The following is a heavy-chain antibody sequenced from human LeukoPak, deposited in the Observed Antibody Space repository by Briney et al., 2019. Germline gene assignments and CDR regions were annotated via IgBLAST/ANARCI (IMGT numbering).Heavy chain of an antibody. CDR2: IYPADSDT. Sequence: GESLKISCKGSGYRFTTSWIGWVRQMPGKGLAWMGIIYPADSDTRYSPSFQGQVTISADKSISTAYLQWSGLKASDTAMYYCARPSGSFDYWGQGTLVTVSS. D-gene: IGHD1-26*01. CDR3: ARPSGSFDY. V-gene: IGHV5-51*01. J-gene: IGHJ4*02. CDR1: GYRFTTSW.